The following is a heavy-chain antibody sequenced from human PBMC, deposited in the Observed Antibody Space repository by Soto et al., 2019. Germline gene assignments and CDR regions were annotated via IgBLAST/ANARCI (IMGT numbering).Heavy chain of an antibody. Sequence: QVQLVESGGGLVKPGGSLRLSCEVSGITFSDFYMSWIRQAPGKGLEWISYININSGNTNYADSVKGRFTVSRDNAKNSLYLQMNSLRPEDTAVYYCARGTALIDYWGQGTLVTVSS. CDR2: ININSGNT. J-gene: IGHJ4*02. V-gene: IGHV3-11*06. CDR3: ARGTALIDY. CDR1: GITFSDFY.